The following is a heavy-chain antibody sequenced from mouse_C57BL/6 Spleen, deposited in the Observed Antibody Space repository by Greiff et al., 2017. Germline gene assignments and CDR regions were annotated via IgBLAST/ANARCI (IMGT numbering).Heavy chain of an antibody. D-gene: IGHD2-4*01. V-gene: IGHV1-15*01. Sequence: QVQLQQSGAELVRPGASVTLSCKASGYTFTDYEMHWVKQTPVHGLEWIGAIDPETGGTAYNQKFKGKAILTAYKSSSTAYMELRSLTSEDSAVYYCTTYDYAWFADWGQGTLVTVSA. CDR2: IDPETGGT. J-gene: IGHJ3*01. CDR1: GYTFTDYE. CDR3: TTYDYAWFAD.